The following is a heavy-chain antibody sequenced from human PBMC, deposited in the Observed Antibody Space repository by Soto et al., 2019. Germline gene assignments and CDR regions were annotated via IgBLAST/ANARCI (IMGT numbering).Heavy chain of an antibody. J-gene: IGHJ4*02. Sequence: QMEQSGAEVRKPGSSVKVSCKPSGGSLPRYPMAWVRQAPGQGFEWMGGIIPIHGTTEYAQKFQGRVTITADESTNRATLELTGLTSEDTAVYYCARGWGLVSWGQGTLVTVSS. V-gene: IGHV1-69*01. D-gene: IGHD3-16*01. CDR2: IIPIHGTT. CDR1: GGSLPRYP. CDR3: ARGWGLVS.